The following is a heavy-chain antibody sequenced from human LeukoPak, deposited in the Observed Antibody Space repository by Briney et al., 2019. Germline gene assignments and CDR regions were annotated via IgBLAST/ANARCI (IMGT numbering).Heavy chain of an antibody. CDR3: ARDEGRYYYDSSGYYEPGYYYYGMDV. CDR1: GFTFSSYS. Sequence: GGSLRLSCAASGFTFSSYSMNWVRQAPGKGLEWVSSISSSSSYIYYADSVKGRFTISRDNAQNSLYLQMNSLRAEDTAVYYCARDEGRYYYDSSGYYEPGYYYYGMDVWGQGTTVTVSS. V-gene: IGHV3-21*01. J-gene: IGHJ6*02. CDR2: ISSSSSYI. D-gene: IGHD3-22*01.